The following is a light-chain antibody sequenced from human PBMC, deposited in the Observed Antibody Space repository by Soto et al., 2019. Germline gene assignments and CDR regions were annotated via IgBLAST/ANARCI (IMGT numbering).Light chain of an antibody. J-gene: IGKJ1*01. CDR2: GAS. V-gene: IGKV1-39*01. CDR1: QSISNY. Sequence: DIQMTQSPFSLPASVGDRVNITCRASQSISNYLNWYQHKPGRAPSLLIHGASSLQGGVPSRFSGSGSGTDFTLTISSLQSEDFAVYYCQQYNNWPTWTFGQGTKVDIK. CDR3: QQYNNWPTWT.